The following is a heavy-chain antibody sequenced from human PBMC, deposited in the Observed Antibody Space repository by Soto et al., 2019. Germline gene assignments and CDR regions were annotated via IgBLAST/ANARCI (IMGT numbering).Heavy chain of an antibody. CDR3: ARPFSTDVGTTDI. V-gene: IGHV5-10-1*01. J-gene: IGHJ3*02. CDR1: GNSSETYW. D-gene: IGHD1-1*01. CDR2: IDPSDSSS. Sequence: GEAMKSSGKASGNSSETYWHTRVRQMPGKGMEWMGRIDPSDSSSDYSPSFRGHVTISVDKSITTAYLQWSSLKASDTAMYFCARPFSTDVGTTDI.